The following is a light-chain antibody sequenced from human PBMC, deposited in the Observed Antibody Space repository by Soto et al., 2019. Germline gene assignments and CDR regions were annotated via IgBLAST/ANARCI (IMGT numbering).Light chain of an antibody. CDR1: QSVSSSY. V-gene: IGKV3-20*01. CDR3: QQYGSSHT. CDR2: GAS. J-gene: IGKJ2*01. Sequence: EIVLTQSPGTLSLSPWERTTLSCRASQSVSSSYLAWYQQKPGQAPRLLIYGASSRATGIPDRFSGSGSGTVFTLTISRLEPEDFAVYYCQQYGSSHTFGQGTKLEIK.